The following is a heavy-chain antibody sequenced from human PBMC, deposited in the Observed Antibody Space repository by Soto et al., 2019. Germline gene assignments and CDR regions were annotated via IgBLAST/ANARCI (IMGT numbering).Heavy chain of an antibody. CDR2: INPSDSYT. J-gene: IGHJ4*02. CDR3: ARLGYCTGTSCYTFDS. Sequence: LKISRQGSGYSFSSYWIGWVRQRPGEGLEWMGRINPSDSYTTYSPSFQGHVTISTDKSFSTAYLQWSGLKASDTAMYYCARLGYCTGTSCYTFDSWGQGTLVTVSS. D-gene: IGHD2-2*02. V-gene: IGHV5-10-1*01. CDR1: GYSFSSYW.